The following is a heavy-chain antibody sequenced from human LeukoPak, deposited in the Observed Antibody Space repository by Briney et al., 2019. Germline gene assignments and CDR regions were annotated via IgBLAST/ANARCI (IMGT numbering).Heavy chain of an antibody. V-gene: IGHV3-30-3*01. D-gene: IGHD3-3*01. J-gene: IGHJ3*02. CDR3: VEVRFLEWLGDAFDI. CDR2: ISYDGSNK. Sequence: GGSLRLSCAASGLTFSSYAMHWVRQAPGKGLEWVAVISYDGSNKYYADSVKGRFTISRDNSKNTLYLQMNSLRAEDTAVYYCVEVRFLEWLGDAFDIWGQGTMVTVSS. CDR1: GLTFSSYA.